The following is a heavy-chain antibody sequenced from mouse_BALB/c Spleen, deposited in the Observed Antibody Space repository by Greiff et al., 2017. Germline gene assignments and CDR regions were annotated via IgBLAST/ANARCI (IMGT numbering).Heavy chain of an antibody. CDR1: GYTFTDHA. J-gene: IGHJ3*01. CDR3: DRSLGRFAY. V-gene: IGHV1S53*03. D-gene: IGHD4-1*01. CDR2: ISPGNGDI. Sequence: QVHVKQSDTELVKPGASVTISCKASGYTFTDHAIHWVKQRPEQGLEWIGYISPGNGDIKYNEKFKGKSTLTADKSSSTAYMQLNSLTSEDSAVYYYDRSLGRFAYWGQGTLVTVSA.